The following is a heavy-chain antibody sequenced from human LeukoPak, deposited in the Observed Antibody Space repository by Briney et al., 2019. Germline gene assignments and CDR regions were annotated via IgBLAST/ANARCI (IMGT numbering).Heavy chain of an antibody. CDR2: IIPILGIA. CDR1: GGTFLNYA. D-gene: IGHD3-10*01. Sequence: ASVKVSCKTSGGTFLNYAISWVRQAPGQGLEWMGRIIPILGIANYAQKFQARVTLTADKSTSTAYMELSSLRSDDTAVYYCARASQDYYGSGSYYRGGDASDIWGQGTMVTVSS. V-gene: IGHV1-69*04. J-gene: IGHJ3*02. CDR3: ARASQDYYGSGSYYRGGDASDI.